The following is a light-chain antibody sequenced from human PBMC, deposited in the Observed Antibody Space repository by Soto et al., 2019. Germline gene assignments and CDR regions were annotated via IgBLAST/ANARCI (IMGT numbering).Light chain of an antibody. Sequence: DIQMTQSPSSLSASVGDRVTMTCRSSQDIRNYVAWYQQKPGEVPKLLIYAASTFQSGVPARFSGGGFGTDFTRTISGLRPADVATYYCHRYHIALHPFGPGTKGD. CDR1: QDIRNY. CDR2: AAS. V-gene: IGKV1-27*01. J-gene: IGKJ3*01. CDR3: HRYHIALHP.